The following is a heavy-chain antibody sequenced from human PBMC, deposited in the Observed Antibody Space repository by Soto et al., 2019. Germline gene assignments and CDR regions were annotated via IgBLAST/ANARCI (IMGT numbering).Heavy chain of an antibody. J-gene: IGHJ4*02. V-gene: IGHV6-1*01. Sequence: QVQLQQSGPGLVKPSQTLSLTCTISGDSVSISSGAWNWIRQSPSRGLEWLGRTYYRSKWYNDYAVSVKSRIKITRDTSKNQFSLQLNSVTPEDTAVYYCAQDPGYSLDYWGQGTLVTVSS. D-gene: IGHD5-18*01. CDR3: AQDPGYSLDY. CDR2: TYYRSKWYN. CDR1: GDSVSISSGA.